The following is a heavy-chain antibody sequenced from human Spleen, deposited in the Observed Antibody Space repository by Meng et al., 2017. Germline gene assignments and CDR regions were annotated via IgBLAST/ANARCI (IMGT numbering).Heavy chain of an antibody. CDR3: ARGGMSSGWTFEY. V-gene: IGHV6-1*01. Sequence: SQTLSLTCAISGDRVPSNSAAWNWIRQSPSRGLEWLGRTYYRSKWYNDYAVSVKSRITVNPDTSKNQFSLLLNSVNPEDTAVYYCARGGMSSGWTFEYWGQGTLVTVSS. D-gene: IGHD6-19*01. CDR2: TYYRSKWYN. CDR1: GDRVPSNSAA. J-gene: IGHJ4*02.